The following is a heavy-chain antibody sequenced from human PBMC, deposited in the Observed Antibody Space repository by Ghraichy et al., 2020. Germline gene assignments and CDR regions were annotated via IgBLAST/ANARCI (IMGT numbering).Heavy chain of an antibody. D-gene: IGHD2-2*01. CDR1: GGSISSYY. Sequence: SETLSLTCTVSGGSISSYYWSWIRQPPGKGLEWIGYIYYSGSTNYNPSLKSRVTISVDTSKNQFSLKLSSVTAADTAVYYCARDSRGGTCSSTSCDSYYYYGMDVWGKGTTVTVS. CDR3: ARDSRGGTCSSTSCDSYYYYGMDV. CDR2: IYYSGST. V-gene: IGHV4-59*01. J-gene: IGHJ6*04.